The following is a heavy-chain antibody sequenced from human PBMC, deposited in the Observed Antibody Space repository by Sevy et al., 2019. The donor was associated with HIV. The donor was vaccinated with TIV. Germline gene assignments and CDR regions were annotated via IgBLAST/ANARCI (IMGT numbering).Heavy chain of an antibody. V-gene: IGHV3-9*01. D-gene: IGHD3-22*01. CDR3: AKDIYDSSGPLHY. Sequence: GGSLRLSCAASGFTFDDYAMHWVRQAPGKGLEWVSGISWNSGNIGYADSVKGRFTISRDNAKNSLYLQMNSLRAEDTALYYCAKDIYDSSGPLHYWGQGTLVTVSS. CDR1: GFTFDDYA. J-gene: IGHJ4*02. CDR2: ISWNSGNI.